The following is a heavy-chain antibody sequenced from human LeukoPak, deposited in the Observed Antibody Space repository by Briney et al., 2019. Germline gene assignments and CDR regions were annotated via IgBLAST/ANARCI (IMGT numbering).Heavy chain of an antibody. J-gene: IGHJ4*02. Sequence: SETLSLTCTVSGGAIISDNFYWDWVRQPPGKGLEWVGSINYSGTTYYNPSLRSRVSISVDTSRTQFFLRLNSVSAADTAVYYCGRLFDSWGQGILVTVSS. V-gene: IGHV4-39*01. CDR3: GRLFDS. CDR1: GGAIISDNFY. CDR2: INYSGTT.